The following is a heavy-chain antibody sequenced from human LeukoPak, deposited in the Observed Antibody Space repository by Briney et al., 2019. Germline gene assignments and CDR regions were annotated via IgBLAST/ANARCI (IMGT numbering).Heavy chain of an antibody. J-gene: IGHJ6*02. V-gene: IGHV1-69*01. Sequence: GSSVTVSFTASGGTFSIYAISWVRQAPGQGLEWMGGIIPIFGTANYAQKFQGRVTITADESTSTAYMELSSLRSEDTAVYYCARYSSSWYRDYYYGMDVWGQGTTVTVSS. D-gene: IGHD6-13*01. CDR3: ARYSSSWYRDYYYGMDV. CDR2: IIPIFGTA. CDR1: GGTFSIYA.